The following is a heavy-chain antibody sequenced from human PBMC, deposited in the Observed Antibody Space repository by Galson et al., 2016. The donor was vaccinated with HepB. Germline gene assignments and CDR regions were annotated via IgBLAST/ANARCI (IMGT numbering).Heavy chain of an antibody. D-gene: IGHD1-26*01. J-gene: IGHJ3*02. CDR3: ALTGSYQASDGFDI. V-gene: IGHV2-5*01. CDR1: GFSLSTSGVG. Sequence: PALVKPTQTLTLTCAFSGFSLSTSGVGVGWIRQPPGKALEWLALIYWNDHKRYSQSLQIRLTITKDTSKKQVVLTMTNMDPVDTATYFCALTGSYQASDGFDIWGQGTMVTVSS. CDR2: IYWNDHK.